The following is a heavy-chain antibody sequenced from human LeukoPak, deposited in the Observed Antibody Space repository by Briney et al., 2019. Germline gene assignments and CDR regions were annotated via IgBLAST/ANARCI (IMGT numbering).Heavy chain of an antibody. J-gene: IGHJ3*02. V-gene: IGHV4-61*08. CDR3: ASSPGGTSAFDI. Sequence: SETLSLTCTVSGASVSSGDYCWSWIRQPPGKGLEWIAYIYYTGSTNYNPSLKSRVTISVDTSKNQFSLKVSSVTAADTAVYYCASSPGGTSAFDIWGQGTKVTVSS. CDR1: GASVSSGDYC. CDR2: IYYTGST. D-gene: IGHD1-1*01.